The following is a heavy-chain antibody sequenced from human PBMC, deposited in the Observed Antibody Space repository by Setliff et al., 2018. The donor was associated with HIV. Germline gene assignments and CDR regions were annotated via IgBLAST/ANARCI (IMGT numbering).Heavy chain of an antibody. D-gene: IGHD3-16*01. CDR1: GFTFDDYA. J-gene: IGHJ6*04. CDR2: ITWNGGVM. Sequence: GGSLRLSCAASGFTFDDYAMHWVRQAPGKGLEWVSGITWNGGVMGYVDSTRGRFTISRDNVRNSLYLQMDSLTTDDTAVYYCVKDDSTAGRYYYSMDVWGKGTTVTVSS. CDR3: VKDDSTAGRYYYSMDV. V-gene: IGHV3-9*01.